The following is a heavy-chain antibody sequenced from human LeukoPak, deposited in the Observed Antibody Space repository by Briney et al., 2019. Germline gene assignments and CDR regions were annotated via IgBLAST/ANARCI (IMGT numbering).Heavy chain of an antibody. CDR3: AMDPMTTDNHDAFDI. CDR1: GYTFTSYY. J-gene: IGHJ3*02. CDR2: INPSGGST. V-gene: IGHV1-46*01. D-gene: IGHD4-17*01. Sequence: VASVKVSCKASGYTFTSYYMHWVRQAPGQGLEWMGIINPSGGSTSYAQKFQGRVTMTRDMSTSTVYMELSSLRSEDTAVYYCAMDPMTTDNHDAFDIWGQGTMVTVSS.